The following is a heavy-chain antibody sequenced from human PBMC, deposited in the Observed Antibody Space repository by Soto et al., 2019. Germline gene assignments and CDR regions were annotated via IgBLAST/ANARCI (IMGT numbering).Heavy chain of an antibody. J-gene: IGHJ6*02. V-gene: IGHV3-7*03. CDR2: IKQDGSEK. CDR3: ASYYYYYGMDV. CDR1: GFTFSSYW. Sequence: PGGSLRLSCAASGFTFSSYWLSWVRQAPGKGLEWVANIKQDGSEKYYVDSVKGRFTISRDNAKNSLYLQMNSLRAEDTAVYYCASYYYYYGMDVWGQGTTVTVSS.